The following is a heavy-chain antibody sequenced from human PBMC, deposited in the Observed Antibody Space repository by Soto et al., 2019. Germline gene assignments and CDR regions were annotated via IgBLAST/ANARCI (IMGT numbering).Heavy chain of an antibody. V-gene: IGHV3-72*01. CDR2: VRSKANGHTT. J-gene: IGHJ4*02. Sequence: EVQLVESGGGLVQSGGSLRLSCAASGFAFSDYYMDWVRQAPGKGLEWVARVRSKANGHTTEYAASVKGRFTISRDDSKSSLYLQLNSLKTEDTAVYYCARGKNSFALWGQGTLVTVSS. CDR3: ARGKNSFAL. CDR1: GFAFSDYY. D-gene: IGHD3-3*01.